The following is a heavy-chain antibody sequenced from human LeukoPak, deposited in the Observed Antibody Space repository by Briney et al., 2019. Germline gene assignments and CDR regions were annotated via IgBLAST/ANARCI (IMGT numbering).Heavy chain of an antibody. CDR1: GGSFSGYY. J-gene: IGHJ4*02. CDR2: IYYSGST. D-gene: IGHD3-22*01. Sequence: SETLSLTCAVYGGSFSGYYWSWIRQPPGKGLEWIGYIYYSGSTNYNPSLKSRVTISVDTSKNQFSLKLSSVTAADTAVYYCAREIHSSGYYQNYYFDYWGQGTLVTVSS. V-gene: IGHV4-59*01. CDR3: AREIHSSGYYQNYYFDY.